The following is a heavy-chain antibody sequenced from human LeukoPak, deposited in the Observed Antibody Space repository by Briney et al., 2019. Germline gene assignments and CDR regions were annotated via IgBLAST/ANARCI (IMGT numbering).Heavy chain of an antibody. J-gene: IGHJ6*02. CDR2: ISYDGHNK. CDR1: GFTFSGYG. V-gene: IGHV3-30*18. D-gene: IGHD2-8*01. Sequence: PGGSLRLSCAASGFTFSGYGMHWVRQAPGKGLEWVAVISYDGHNKYYGDSVKGRFTISRDNSKNTVFLQMNSLRAEDTAVYYCAKGVGYGGMDVWGQGTTVTVSS. CDR3: AKGVGYGGMDV.